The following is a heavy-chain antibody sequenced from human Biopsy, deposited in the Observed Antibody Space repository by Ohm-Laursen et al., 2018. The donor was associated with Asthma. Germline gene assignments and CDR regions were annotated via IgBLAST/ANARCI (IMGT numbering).Heavy chain of an antibody. J-gene: IGHJ4*01. CDR3: AAGRTSLQGESLI. D-gene: IGHD2/OR15-2a*01. CDR2: IVFASGAT. CDR1: GVALSGST. V-gene: IGHV1-58*01. Sequence: SVKVSCNASGVALSGSTFEWVRQARGLGLEWIAWIVFASGATNYAQNFQDRLTVTRDMSAGSVSMELRGLSSTDTAVYYCAAGRTSLQGESLIWGQGTLVSVSS.